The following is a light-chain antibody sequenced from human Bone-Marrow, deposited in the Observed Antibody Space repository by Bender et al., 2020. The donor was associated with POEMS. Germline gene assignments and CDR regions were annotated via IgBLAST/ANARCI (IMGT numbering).Light chain of an antibody. CDR1: SRDVGGFYL. CDR3: VAWDASLNGWV. Sequence: QSALTQPPSASGSPGQSVTISFTWTSRDVGGFYLFSLFPQHPGKAPKLMIYYVRNRPSGVSNRFSGSKSGTSASLAITGLQSDDEAIYFCVAWDASLNGWVFGGGTKLTVL. CDR2: YVR. J-gene: IGLJ3*02. V-gene: IGLV2-11*01.